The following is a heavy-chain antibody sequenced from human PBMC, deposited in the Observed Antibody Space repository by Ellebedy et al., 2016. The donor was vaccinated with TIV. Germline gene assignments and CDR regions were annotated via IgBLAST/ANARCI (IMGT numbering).Heavy chain of an antibody. CDR2: MNPNSGNT. CDR3: ARGALQKYYYYMDV. Sequence: ASVKVSCXASGYTFTSYDINWVRQATGQGLEWMGWMNPNSGNTGYAQKFQGRVTMTRNTSISTAYMELSSLRSEDTAVYYCARGALQKYYYYMDVWGKGTTVTVPS. V-gene: IGHV1-8*01. D-gene: IGHD3-10*01. J-gene: IGHJ6*03. CDR1: GYTFTSYD.